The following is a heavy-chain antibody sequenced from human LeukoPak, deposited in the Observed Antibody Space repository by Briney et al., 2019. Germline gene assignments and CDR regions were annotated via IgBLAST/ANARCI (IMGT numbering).Heavy chain of an antibody. D-gene: IGHD6-19*01. CDR1: GYTFTDYY. CDR3: AVGWSAEYFQL. CDR2: SNPNNGGA. V-gene: IGHV1-2*02. Sequence: ASVKVSCKASGYTFTDYYMHWVRQAPGQGLEWMGWSNPNNGGANYAQKFQGRVTMTRDTSSTTAYMELSRLRSDDTAVYYCAVGWSAEYFQLWDQGTLVTVSS. J-gene: IGHJ1*01.